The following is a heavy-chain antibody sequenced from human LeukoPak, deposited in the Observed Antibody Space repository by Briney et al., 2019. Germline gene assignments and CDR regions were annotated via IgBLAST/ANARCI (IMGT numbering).Heavy chain of an antibody. CDR1: GFTFSSYD. CDR3: ARGLFGEFFDAFDI. CDR2: IGTAGDT. D-gene: IGHD3-10*02. Sequence: PGGSLRLSCAASGFTFSSYDMHWVRQATGKGLEWVSAIGTAGDTYYPGSVKGRFTISRENAKNSLYLQMNSLRAGDTAVYYCARGLFGEFFDAFDIWGQGTMVTVSS. J-gene: IGHJ3*02. V-gene: IGHV3-13*01.